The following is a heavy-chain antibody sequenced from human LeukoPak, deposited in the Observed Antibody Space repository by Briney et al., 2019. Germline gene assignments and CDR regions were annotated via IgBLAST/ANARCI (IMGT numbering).Heavy chain of an antibody. V-gene: IGHV3-23*01. Sequence: GGSLRLSCAASGFTFSSYWMNWVRQAPGKGLEWVSGIGGDGRSHYTGSVKGRFTISRDNSKNTLYLQMNSLRAEDTAIYYCAKDLHNWSGIDYWGLGTLVTVSS. CDR3: AKDLHNWSGIDY. CDR2: IGGDGRS. D-gene: IGHD3-3*01. J-gene: IGHJ4*02. CDR1: GFTFSSYW.